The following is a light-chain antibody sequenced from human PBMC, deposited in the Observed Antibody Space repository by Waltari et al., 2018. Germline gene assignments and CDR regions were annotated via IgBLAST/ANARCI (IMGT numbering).Light chain of an antibody. CDR1: NIGDKG. V-gene: IGLV3-21*02. CDR2: EDD. Sequence: YVLTQPPSVSVAPGQTARITCGGNNIGDKGVHWYQQKSGQAPILVVYEDDDRPSGIPERFSGSNSGKTATLTISRVEVADEADFYCQVWDSDGDRVVFGGGTKLTVL. J-gene: IGLJ2*01. CDR3: QVWDSDGDRVV.